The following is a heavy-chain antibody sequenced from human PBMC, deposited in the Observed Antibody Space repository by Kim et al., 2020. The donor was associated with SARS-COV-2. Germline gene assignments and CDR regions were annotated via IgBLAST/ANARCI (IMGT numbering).Heavy chain of an antibody. J-gene: IGHJ6*02. CDR1: GFTVSDYY. CDR3: ARQWGYGYYYWGMDV. V-gene: IGHV3-11*06. CDR2: ITNNNIYT. Sequence: GGSLRLSCAASGFTVSDYYISWFRQAPGKGLEWISYITNNNIYTRYADSVEGRFTISGDNAKNSVYLQMNSLRAEDTAVYYCARQWGYGYYYWGMDVWGQGTTVTVAS. D-gene: IGHD2-2*03.